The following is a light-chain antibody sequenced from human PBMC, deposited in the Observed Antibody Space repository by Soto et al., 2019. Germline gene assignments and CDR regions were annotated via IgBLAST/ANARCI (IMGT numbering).Light chain of an antibody. CDR3: QQYNNWPPYS. V-gene: IGKV3-15*01. CDR1: QSVGTN. J-gene: IGKJ2*01. CDR2: SAS. Sequence: IVMTQSPATLSVSPGESATLSCRASQSVGTNLAWYQQTPGQAPRVLIHSASTRATGIPASFSGSGSDTEFTLTISGLQSEDFAIYYCQQYNNWPPYSFGQGTKLENK.